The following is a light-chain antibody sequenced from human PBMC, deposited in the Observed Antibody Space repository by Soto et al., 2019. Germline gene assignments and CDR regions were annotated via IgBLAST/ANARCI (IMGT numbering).Light chain of an antibody. Sequence: EIVVTQSPGTLSVSPGERATLSCRASKSVSSNLARYQQKPGQAPRLLIYGASTRATGIPARFSGSGSGTEFTLTISSLQSEDFAVYYCQQYNNRPPYTFGQGTKLEIK. V-gene: IGKV3-15*01. CDR1: KSVSSN. CDR3: QQYNNRPPYT. J-gene: IGKJ2*01. CDR2: GAS.